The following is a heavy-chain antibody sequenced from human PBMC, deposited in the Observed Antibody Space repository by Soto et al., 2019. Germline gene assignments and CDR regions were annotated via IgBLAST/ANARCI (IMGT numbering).Heavy chain of an antibody. CDR2: TYQSGSA. CDR3: ARDYYGMDV. CDR1: GGSISSGGYS. J-gene: IGHJ6*02. Sequence: PSEALSLSSTVSGGSISSGGYSWTWIRQSPGKGLEWIGYTYQSGSAYYNPSLKSRVTISVDRSKNQFSLNLTSVTAADTAVYYCARDYYGMDVWGQGTTVTV. V-gene: IGHV4-30-2*06.